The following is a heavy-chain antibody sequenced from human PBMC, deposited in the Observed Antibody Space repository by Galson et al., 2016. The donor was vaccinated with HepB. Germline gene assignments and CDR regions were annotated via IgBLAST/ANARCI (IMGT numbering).Heavy chain of an antibody. V-gene: IGHV3-74*01. Sequence: SLRLSCAASGFAFSSHWMHWVRQDLGKGLVWVSRINSDGTISNYADSVKGRFTISRDNAKNTRYLQMNSLRAEETAVYYCAREASYVNVLDHWGQGTLVTVSS. D-gene: IGHD5-18*01. CDR3: AREASYVNVLDH. CDR1: GFAFSSHW. J-gene: IGHJ4*02. CDR2: INSDGTIS.